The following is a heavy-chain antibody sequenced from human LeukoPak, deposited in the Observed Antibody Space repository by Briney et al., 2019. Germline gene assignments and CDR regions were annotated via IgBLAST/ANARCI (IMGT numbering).Heavy chain of an antibody. D-gene: IGHD4-17*01. CDR1: GFTFSGYS. CDR3: ARCKNDYGDYVFDY. CDR2: ISSSSSYI. J-gene: IGHJ4*02. V-gene: IGHV3-21*01. Sequence: GGSLRLSCAASGFTFSGYSMNWVRQAPGKGLEWVSSISSSSSYIYYADSVKGRFTISRDNAKNSLYLQMNSLRAEDTAVYYCARCKNDYGDYVFDYWGQGTLVTVSS.